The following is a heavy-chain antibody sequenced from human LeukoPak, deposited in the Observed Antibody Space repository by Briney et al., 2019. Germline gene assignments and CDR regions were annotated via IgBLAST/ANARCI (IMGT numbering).Heavy chain of an antibody. CDR1: GDSVSSNSVA. D-gene: IGHD6-19*01. CDR2: TYYRSKWNN. V-gene: IGHV6-1*01. Sequence: SQTLSLTCALSGDSVSSNSVAWNWIRQSPSRGLEWLGRTYYRSKWNNEYAESVRSRITINPDTSKNQFSLQLDSVTPEDTAVYYCARGGQYSSGWGNWYFDLWGRGTLVTVSS. CDR3: ARGGQYSSGWGNWYFDL. J-gene: IGHJ2*01.